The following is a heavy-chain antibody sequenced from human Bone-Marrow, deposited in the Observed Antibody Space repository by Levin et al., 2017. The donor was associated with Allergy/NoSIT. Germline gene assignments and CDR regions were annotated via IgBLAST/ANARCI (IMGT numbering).Heavy chain of an antibody. CDR2: IGTAADS. V-gene: IGHV3-13*04. J-gene: IGHJ4*02. D-gene: IGHD2-2*01. Sequence: LTCAASGFTFSSYDMHWVRQATGRGLEWVSAIGTAADSYYSGSVKGRFTVSRDNAKNSIYLPMNSLRAGDTAVYYCARVALPRYCTSTSCSDSGYYFDYWGQGTLVTVSS. CDR1: GFTFSSYD. CDR3: ARVALPRYCTSTSCSDSGYYFDY.